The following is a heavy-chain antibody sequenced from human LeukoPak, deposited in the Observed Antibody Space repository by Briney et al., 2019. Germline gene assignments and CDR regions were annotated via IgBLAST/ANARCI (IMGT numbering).Heavy chain of an antibody. V-gene: IGHV3-30-3*01. J-gene: IGHJ4*02. D-gene: IGHD5-12*01. CDR1: GFTFSSYA. CDR3: AREGGGYDLYYFDY. CDR2: ISYDGSNK. Sequence: GGSLRLSCAASGFTFSSYAMHWVRQAPGKGLEWVAVISYDGSNKYYADSVKGRFTISRDNSKNTLYLQMNSLRAEDTAVYYCAREGGGYDLYYFDYWGQGTLVTVSS.